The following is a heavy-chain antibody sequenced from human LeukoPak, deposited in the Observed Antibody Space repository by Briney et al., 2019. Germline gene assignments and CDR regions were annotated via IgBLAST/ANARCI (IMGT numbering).Heavy chain of an antibody. V-gene: IGHV3-23*01. Sequence: GGSLRLSCAASGFTFSSYAMSWVRQAPGKGLEWVSAISGSGGSTYYADSVKSRFTISRDNSKNTLYLQMNSLRAEDTAVYYCAKGSSSWYESLDYYYGMDVWGQGTTVTVSS. CDR3: AKGSSSWYESLDYYYGMDV. CDR2: ISGSGGST. D-gene: IGHD6-13*01. J-gene: IGHJ6*02. CDR1: GFTFSSYA.